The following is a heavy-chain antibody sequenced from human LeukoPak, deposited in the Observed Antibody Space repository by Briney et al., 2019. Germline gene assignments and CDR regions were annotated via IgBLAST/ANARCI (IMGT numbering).Heavy chain of an antibody. V-gene: IGHV1-24*01. CDR3: ATIGYWYYYFDY. CDR1: GYTLTELS. D-gene: IGHD2-2*03. Sequence: APVKVSCKVSGYTLTELSMHWVRQAPGKGLEWMGGFDPEDGETIYAQKFQGRVTMTEDTSTDTAYMELSSLRSEDTAVYYCATIGYWYYYFDYWGQGTLVTVSS. J-gene: IGHJ4*02. CDR2: FDPEDGET.